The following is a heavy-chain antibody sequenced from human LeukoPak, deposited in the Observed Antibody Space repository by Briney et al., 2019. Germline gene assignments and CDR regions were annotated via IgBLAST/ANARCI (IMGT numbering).Heavy chain of an antibody. D-gene: IGHD2-21*02. CDR3: AKVGPYCGGDCLDY. V-gene: IGHV3-30*02. J-gene: IGHJ4*02. CDR1: GFTFSSYG. CDR2: IRYDGSNK. Sequence: GGSLRLSCAASGFTFSSYGMHWVRQAPGKGLEWVAFIRYDGSNKYYADSVKGRFTISRDNSKNTLYLQMNNLRAEDTAVYYCAKVGPYCGGDCLDYWGQGTLVTVSS.